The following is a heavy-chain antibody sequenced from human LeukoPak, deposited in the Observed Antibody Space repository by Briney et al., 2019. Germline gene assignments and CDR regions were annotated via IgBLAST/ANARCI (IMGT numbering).Heavy chain of an antibody. CDR3: WHPMIQGAVS. Sequence: GGSLRLSCAASGFSIGDYWMSWGRQAPGQGLEWVANINQDEGSKDYVDSVKGRFTISRDNAKNSLYLQMNSLRAEDTAVYYCWHPMIQGAVSWGQGTLVTVSS. CDR2: INQDEGSK. J-gene: IGHJ5*02. V-gene: IGHV3-7*01. CDR1: GFSIGDYW. D-gene: IGHD3-10*01.